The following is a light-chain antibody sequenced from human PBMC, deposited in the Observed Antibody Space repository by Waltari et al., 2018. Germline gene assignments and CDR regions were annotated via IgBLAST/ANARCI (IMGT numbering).Light chain of an antibody. CDR1: QSVSSY. V-gene: IGKV3-11*01. CDR3: QQRSNWPPIT. CDR2: DAS. Sequence: EIVLTQSPATLSLSPGGRATLSCRASQSVSSYLAWYQQKPGQAPRLLIYDASNSATGIPARFSGSGSETDFTLTISSLEPEEFAVYYCQQRSNWPPITFGQGTRLEIK. J-gene: IGKJ5*01.